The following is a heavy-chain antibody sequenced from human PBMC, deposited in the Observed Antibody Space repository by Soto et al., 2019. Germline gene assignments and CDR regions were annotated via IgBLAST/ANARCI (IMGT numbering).Heavy chain of an antibody. CDR3: ATGRGVNFYYGMDV. J-gene: IGHJ6*02. V-gene: IGHV3-64*01. Sequence: GGSLRLSWAASGFTFSSYGMHWVRQAPGKGLEYVSAISSNGGSIYYGNSVKGRFTISRDNSKNTLYLQMNSLRAEDTAVYYCATGRGVNFYYGMDVWGQGTTVTVSS. CDR2: ISSNGGSI. CDR1: GFTFSSYG. D-gene: IGHD3-10*01.